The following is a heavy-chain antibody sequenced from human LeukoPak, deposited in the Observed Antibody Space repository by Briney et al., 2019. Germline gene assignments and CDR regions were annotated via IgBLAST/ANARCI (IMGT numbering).Heavy chain of an antibody. CDR1: GFTFSDYC. J-gene: IGHJ4*02. D-gene: IGHD1-7*01. CDR3: ARELDLYNWNYGGGYYFDY. V-gene: IGHV3-11*04. Sequence: GGSLRLSCAASGFTFSDYCMSWIRQAPGKGLEWVSYISSSGSTIYYADSVKGRFTISRDNAKNSLYLQMNSLRAEDTAVYYCARELDLYNWNYGGGYYFDYWGQGTLVTVSS. CDR2: ISSSGSTI.